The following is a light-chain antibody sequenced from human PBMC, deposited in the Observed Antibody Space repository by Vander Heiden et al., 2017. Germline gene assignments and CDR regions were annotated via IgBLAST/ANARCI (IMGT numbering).Light chain of an antibody. J-gene: IGKJ4*01. V-gene: IGKV3-20*01. CDR2: GTS. Sequence: EIVLTQSPGPLSLSPGVRSTLYCRASQSVSSSYLAWYQQKPGHAPSLLIYGTSTRATGIPDRFSGSGSGTDFTLTINRLEPEDFAVYYCQQYNPSPELTFGGGTKVEIK. CDR3: QQYNPSPELT. CDR1: QSVSSSY.